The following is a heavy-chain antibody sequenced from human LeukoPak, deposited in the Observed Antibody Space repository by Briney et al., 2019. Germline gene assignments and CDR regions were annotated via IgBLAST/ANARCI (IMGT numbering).Heavy chain of an antibody. CDR2: ISYDGSNK. V-gene: IGHV3-30*18. J-gene: IGHJ4*02. CDR1: GLHFSNFG. Sequence: PGGSLRLSCAASGLHFSNFGMHWVRQAPGKGLEWVAVISYDGSNKYYADSVKGRFTISRDNSKNTLYLQMNSLRAEDTAVYYCAKASIPQLLFLLDYWGQGTLVTVSS. D-gene: IGHD2-2*01. CDR3: AKASIPQLLFLLDY.